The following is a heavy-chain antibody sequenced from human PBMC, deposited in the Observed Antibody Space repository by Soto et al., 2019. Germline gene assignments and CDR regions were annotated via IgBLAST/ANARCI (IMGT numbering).Heavy chain of an antibody. CDR1: GFAFSNFA. CDR3: AKNQYTSGWNGWNY. D-gene: IGHD6-19*01. CDR2: LSGSGGST. J-gene: IGHJ4*02. Sequence: EVQLLESGGGLVQPGGSLRLSCTASGFAFSNFAMTWVRQAPGKGLEWVSTLSGSGGSTYYADSVKGRFTISRDNSKNTVYLQMRSLTGDDTAVYYCAKNQYTSGWNGWNYWGQGTLVTVSS. V-gene: IGHV3-23*01.